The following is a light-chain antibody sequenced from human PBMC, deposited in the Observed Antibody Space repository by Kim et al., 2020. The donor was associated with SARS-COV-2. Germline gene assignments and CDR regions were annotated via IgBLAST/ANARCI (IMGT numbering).Light chain of an antibody. CDR3: QQFKNYPLT. Sequence: ASVGDIVIIPCRASQGISSALAWYQQKQGKPPKILIYDASSLKSGVPSRFSGSGSGTDFTLTISSLQPEDFATYYCQQFKNYPLTFGGGTKVDIK. CDR2: DAS. J-gene: IGKJ4*01. V-gene: IGKV1D-13*01. CDR1: QGISSA.